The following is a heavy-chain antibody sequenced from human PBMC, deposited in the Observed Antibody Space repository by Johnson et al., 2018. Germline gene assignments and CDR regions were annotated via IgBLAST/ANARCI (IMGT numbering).Heavy chain of an antibody. J-gene: IGHJ6*02. Sequence: QVQLQQSGPGLVKPSQTLSLTCAISGDSVSSNSAAWNWIRQSPSRGLEWLGRTYYRSKWYNDYAVSVKSRITINPDTSKNQFSLQLNSVTPEDTAVYYWARGQAVVATSYYYYGMDVWGQGTTVTVSS. D-gene: IGHD5-12*01. CDR1: GDSVSSNSAA. CDR2: TYYRSKWYN. CDR3: ARGQAVVATSYYYYGMDV. V-gene: IGHV6-1*01.